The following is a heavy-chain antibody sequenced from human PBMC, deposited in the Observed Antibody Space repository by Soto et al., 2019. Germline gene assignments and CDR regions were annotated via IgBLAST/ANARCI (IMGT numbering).Heavy chain of an antibody. CDR1: GFMFTTYG. CDR2: ISAYNGNK. J-gene: IGHJ4*02. D-gene: IGHD6-6*01. V-gene: IGHV1-18*01. Sequence: ASVKVSCKTSGFMFTTYGFSWVRQAPGQGLEWVAWISAYNGNKKYAQKFQDRVTMTTDSSTTTVSMELRSLTSDDTAIYYCARTGGGMAARPLDYWGQGTLVTVSS. CDR3: ARTGGGMAARPLDY.